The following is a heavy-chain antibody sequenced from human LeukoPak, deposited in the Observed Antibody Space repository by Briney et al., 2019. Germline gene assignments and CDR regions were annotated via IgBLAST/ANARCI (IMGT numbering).Heavy chain of an antibody. V-gene: IGHV3-30*02. D-gene: IGHD3-10*01. Sequence: GGSLRLSCAASVFTFSSYGMHWVRHAPGKGLEWVAFTRYDGSNKYYADSVKSRFTISRDNSKNTLYLQMNSLRAEDTAVYYCAKDSITMVRGDPLEGYYYMDVWGKGTKVTISS. CDR3: AKDSITMVRGDPLEGYYYMDV. CDR1: VFTFSSYG. J-gene: IGHJ6*03. CDR2: TRYDGSNK.